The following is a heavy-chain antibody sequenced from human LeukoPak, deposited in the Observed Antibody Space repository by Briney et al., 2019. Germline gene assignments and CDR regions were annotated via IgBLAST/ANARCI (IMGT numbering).Heavy chain of an antibody. J-gene: IGHJ4*02. CDR3: AKVGSSSWYIPHYFDY. V-gene: IGHV3-23*01. Sequence: PGGSLRLSRAASGFTYSSYAMSGVRQAPAKGLEGVSAISCSGGSTYYADSVKGRFTISRDNSKNTLYLQMNSLRAEDTAVYYCAKVGSSSWYIPHYFDYWGQGTLVTVSS. CDR2: ISCSGGST. D-gene: IGHD6-13*01. CDR1: GFTYSSYA.